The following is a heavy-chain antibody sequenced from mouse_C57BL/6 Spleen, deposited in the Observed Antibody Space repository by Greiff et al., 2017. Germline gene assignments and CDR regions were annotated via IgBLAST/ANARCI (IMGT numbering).Heavy chain of an antibody. CDR2: IYPGDGDT. J-gene: IGHJ2*01. D-gene: IGHD3-2*02. CDR1: GYAFSSYW. V-gene: IGHV1-80*01. Sequence: QVQLQQSGAELVKPGASVKISCKASGYAFSSYWMNWVKQRPGKGLEWIGQIYPGDGDTNYNGKFKGKATLTADKSSSTAYIQLSSLTSEDSAVYFCASLDSSGYVDYWGKGTTLTVSS. CDR3: ASLDSSGYVDY.